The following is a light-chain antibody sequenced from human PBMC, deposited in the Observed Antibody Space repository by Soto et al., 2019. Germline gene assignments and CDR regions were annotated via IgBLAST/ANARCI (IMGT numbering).Light chain of an antibody. CDR2: DAS. Sequence: EIVLTQSPATLSLSPGDRATLSCRASQSISDSLAWYQQKPGQAPRLLIYDASTRATGIPARFSGSGSETDFTLTITSLEPEDFAVYYCQQRNNWPPITFGQGTRLEIK. J-gene: IGKJ5*01. CDR3: QQRNNWPPIT. V-gene: IGKV3-11*01. CDR1: QSISDS.